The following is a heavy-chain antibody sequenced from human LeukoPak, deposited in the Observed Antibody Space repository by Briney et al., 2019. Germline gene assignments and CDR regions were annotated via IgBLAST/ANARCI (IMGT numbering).Heavy chain of an antibody. J-gene: IGHJ5*02. V-gene: IGHV4-38-2*02. CDR1: GYSISSGYY. CDR2: VYHSGST. D-gene: IGHD2-2*01. Sequence: SETLSLTCTVSGYSISSGYYWGWIRQPPGKGLEWIGSVYHSGSTYYSPSLKSRVTISVDTSKNQFSLKLSSVTAADTAVYYCARKGYQLLSTNWFDPWGQGTLVTVSS. CDR3: ARKGYQLLSTNWFDP.